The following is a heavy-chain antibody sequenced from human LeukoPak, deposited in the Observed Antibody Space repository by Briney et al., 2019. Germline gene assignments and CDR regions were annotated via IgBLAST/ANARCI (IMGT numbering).Heavy chain of an antibody. CDR1: GFIFSNYG. V-gene: IGHV3-30*02. D-gene: IGHD5-24*01. Sequence: PGGSLRLSCAASGFIFSNYGMHWVRLSPDKGLEWLTFIRFDGTTQYYADSVRGRFTISRDNSKDTVSLQMYSLRAEDTGIYYCAKEGGDGSPFDYWGQGSLVTVSS. J-gene: IGHJ4*02. CDR3: AKEGGDGSPFDY. CDR2: IRFDGTTQ.